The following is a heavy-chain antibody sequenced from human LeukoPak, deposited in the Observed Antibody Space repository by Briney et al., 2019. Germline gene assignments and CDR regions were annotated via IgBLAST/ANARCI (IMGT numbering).Heavy chain of an antibody. D-gene: IGHD3-10*01. V-gene: IGHV3-66*02. Sequence: PGGSLRLSCAASGFTVSSNYMSWVRQAPGKGLEWVPVIYSGGSTYYADSVKGRFTISRDNSKNTLYLQMNSLRAEDTAVYYCARDRAGDYADYWGQGTLVTVSS. J-gene: IGHJ4*02. CDR1: GFTVSSNY. CDR2: IYSGGST. CDR3: ARDRAGDYADY.